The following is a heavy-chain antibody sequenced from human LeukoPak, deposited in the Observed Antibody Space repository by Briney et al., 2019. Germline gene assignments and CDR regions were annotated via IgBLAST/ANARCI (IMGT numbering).Heavy chain of an antibody. J-gene: IGHJ4*02. Sequence: KPSETLSLTCTISGGSISSYYWSWIRQPPGKGLEWIGYFYYSGSTNYNPSLKSRVTISADTSKNQFSLKLSSVTAADTAVYYCARDRDYYDSSGSSRGYFDYWGQGTLVTVSS. CDR3: ARDRDYYDSSGSSRGYFDY. V-gene: IGHV4-59*01. CDR2: FYYSGST. D-gene: IGHD3-22*01. CDR1: GGSISSYY.